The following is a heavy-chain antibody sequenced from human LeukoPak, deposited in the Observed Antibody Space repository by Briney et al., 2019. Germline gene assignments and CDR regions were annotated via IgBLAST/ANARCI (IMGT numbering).Heavy chain of an antibody. D-gene: IGHD3-3*01. V-gene: IGHV3-53*01. CDR3: ARDDFWSGPYYYGMDV. J-gene: IGHJ6*02. CDR1: GFTVSSNY. Sequence: GSLRLSCAASGFTVSSNYMSWVRQAPGKGLEWVSVIYSGGSTYYADSVKGRFTISRDNSKNTLYLQMNSLRAEDTAVYYCARDDFWSGPYYYGMDVWGQGTTVTVSS. CDR2: IYSGGST.